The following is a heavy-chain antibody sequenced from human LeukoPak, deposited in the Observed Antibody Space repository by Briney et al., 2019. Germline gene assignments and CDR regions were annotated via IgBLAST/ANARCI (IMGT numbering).Heavy chain of an antibody. D-gene: IGHD2-15*01. Sequence: PSETLSLTCTVSGGSISSSSYYWGWIRQPPGKGLEWIWSIYYSRSTCYNPSLKSRVTISVDTSKNQFSLKLSSVTAADTAVYYCARTLGYCSGGSCYEEWFDPWGQGTLVTVSS. CDR3: ARTLGYCSGGSCYEEWFDP. V-gene: IGHV4-39*07. CDR2: IYYSRST. J-gene: IGHJ5*02. CDR1: GGSISSSSYY.